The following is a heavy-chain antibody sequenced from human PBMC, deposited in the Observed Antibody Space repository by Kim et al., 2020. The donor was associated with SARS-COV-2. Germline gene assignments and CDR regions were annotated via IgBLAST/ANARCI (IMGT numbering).Heavy chain of an antibody. J-gene: IGHJ4*02. Sequence: ASVKVSCKASGYTFTSYGISWVRQAPGQGLEWMGWISAYNGNTNYAQKLQGRVTMTTDTSTSTAYMELRSLKSDDTAVYYCAGDRVGDYIVYWGQGTLVTVSS. CDR3: AGDRVGDYIVY. D-gene: IGHD1-26*01. CDR2: ISAYNGNT. V-gene: IGHV1-18*01. CDR1: GYTFTSYG.